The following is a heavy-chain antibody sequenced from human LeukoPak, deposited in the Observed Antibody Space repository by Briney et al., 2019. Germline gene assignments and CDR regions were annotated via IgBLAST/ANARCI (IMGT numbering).Heavy chain of an antibody. J-gene: IGHJ4*02. CDR2: ISGSGGST. V-gene: IGHV3-23*01. CDR1: GFTFSSYA. CDR3: AKVGSGWYRGYFDY. D-gene: IGHD6-19*01. Sequence: GGSLRLSCAASGFTFSSYAMSWVRQAPGKVLEWVSAISGSGGSTYYADSVKGRFTISRDNSKNTLYLQMNSLRAEDTAVYYCAKVGSGWYRGYFDYWGQGTLVTVSS.